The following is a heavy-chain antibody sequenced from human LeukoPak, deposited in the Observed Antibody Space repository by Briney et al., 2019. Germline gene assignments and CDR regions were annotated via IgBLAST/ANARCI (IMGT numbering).Heavy chain of an antibody. CDR2: IRYDGSNK. V-gene: IGHV3-30*02. D-gene: IGHD4-17*01. CDR3: ARDYDYGDYVDY. J-gene: IGHJ4*02. CDR1: GFTFATFW. Sequence: GGSLRLSCAASGFTFATFWLTWVRQAPGKGLEWVAFIRYDGSNKYYADSVKGRFTISRDNSKNTLYLQMNSLRAEDTAVYYCARDYDYGDYVDYWGQGTLVTVSS.